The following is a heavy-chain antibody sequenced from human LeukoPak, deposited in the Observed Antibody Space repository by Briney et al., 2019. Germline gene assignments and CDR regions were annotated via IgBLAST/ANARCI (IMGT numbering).Heavy chain of an antibody. J-gene: IGHJ6*03. D-gene: IGHD6-19*01. CDR2: IYYSGST. CDR3: ARVNSGWHRVSYYYYYYMDV. CDR1: GGSISSDNYY. Sequence: PSETLSLTCTVSGGSISSDNYYWSWIRQPPGKGLEWIGYIYYSGSTNYNPSLKSRVTISVDTSKNQFSLKLSSVTAADTAVYYCARVNSGWHRVSYYYYYYMDVWGKGTTVTVSS. V-gene: IGHV4-61*01.